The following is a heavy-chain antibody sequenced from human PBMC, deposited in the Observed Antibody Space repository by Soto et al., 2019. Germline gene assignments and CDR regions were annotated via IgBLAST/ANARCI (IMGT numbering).Heavy chain of an antibody. CDR1: GYTFTSYA. Sequence: GASVKVSCKASGYTFTSYAMHWVRQAPGQRLEWMGWINAGNGNTKYSQKFQGRVTITRDTSASTAYMELSSLRSEDTAVYYCATAATSGYSSSWYSDYYYGLDVWGQATTVTAP. D-gene: IGHD6-13*01. V-gene: IGHV1-3*01. CDR2: INAGNGNT. J-gene: IGHJ6*02. CDR3: ATAATSGYSSSWYSDYYYGLDV.